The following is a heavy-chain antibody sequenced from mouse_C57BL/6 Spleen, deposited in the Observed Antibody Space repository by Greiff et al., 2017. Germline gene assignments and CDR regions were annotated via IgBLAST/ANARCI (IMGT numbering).Heavy chain of an antibody. V-gene: IGHV1-72*01. Sequence: QVQLQQPGAELVKPGASVKLSCKASGYTFTSYWMHWVKQRPGRGLEWIGRIDPNSGGTKYNEKFKSKATLTVDKPSSTAYMQLSSLTSEDSAVYYGAREGYYGSSHWYFDVWGTGTTVTVSS. CDR2: IDPNSGGT. CDR3: AREGYYGSSHWYFDV. CDR1: GYTFTSYW. J-gene: IGHJ1*03. D-gene: IGHD1-1*01.